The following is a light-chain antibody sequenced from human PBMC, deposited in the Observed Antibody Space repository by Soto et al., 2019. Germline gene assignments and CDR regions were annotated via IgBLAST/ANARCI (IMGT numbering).Light chain of an antibody. CDR1: TGSVTSGHY. J-gene: IGLJ2*01. V-gene: IGLV7-46*01. CDR2: DTS. CDR3: LLSYSAARRV. Sequence: QAVVTREPSLTVSPGGTVTLTCGSSTGSVTSGHYPYWFQQKPGQAPRTLIYDTSNKHSWTPARFSGSLLGDKAALTLSGAQPEDEAVYYCLLSYSAARRVFGGGTQLTVL.